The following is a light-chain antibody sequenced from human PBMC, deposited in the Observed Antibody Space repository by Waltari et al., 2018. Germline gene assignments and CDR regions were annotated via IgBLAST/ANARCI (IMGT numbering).Light chain of an antibody. Sequence: QSVLTQPPSASGTPGQRVTISCSGSNSNIGSNNVYWYQQLPGTAPKLLIYRNDQRPAGVPDRVAGSKYGSSASRAISGLRSEDEADYYCASWDDSLSGHYVFGTGTKVTV. J-gene: IGLJ1*01. CDR2: RND. CDR1: NSNIGSNN. V-gene: IGLV1-47*01. CDR3: ASWDDSLSGHYV.